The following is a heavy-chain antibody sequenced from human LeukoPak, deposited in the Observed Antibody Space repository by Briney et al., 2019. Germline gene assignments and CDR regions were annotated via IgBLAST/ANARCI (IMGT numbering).Heavy chain of an antibody. CDR3: TKDYTRSWTNWFDP. J-gene: IGHJ5*02. CDR2: IKQDGSEK. Sequence: PGGSLRLSCVASGFTFSSYWMSWVRQAPGKGLEWVANIKQDGSEKFYVDSVKGRFTISRDNAKNSLYLQMNSLRTEDTAMYFCTKDYTRSWTNWFDPWGQGTLVTVSS. V-gene: IGHV3-7*03. CDR1: GFTFSSYW. D-gene: IGHD2-8*01.